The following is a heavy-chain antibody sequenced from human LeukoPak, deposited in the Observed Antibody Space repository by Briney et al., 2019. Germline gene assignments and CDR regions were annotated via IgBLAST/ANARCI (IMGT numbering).Heavy chain of an antibody. CDR1: GYTFTNYA. V-gene: IGHV7-4-1*02. Sequence: ASVKVSCKASGYTFTNYAMSWVRQAPGQGLEWMGWINTNTGHPTYAQGFTGRFVFSLDTSVSTAYLQISSLKAEDTAVYYCAREIGEYYYDTSGDGYWGQGTLVTVSS. D-gene: IGHD3-22*01. CDR3: AREIGEYYYDTSGDGY. CDR2: INTNTGHP. J-gene: IGHJ4*02.